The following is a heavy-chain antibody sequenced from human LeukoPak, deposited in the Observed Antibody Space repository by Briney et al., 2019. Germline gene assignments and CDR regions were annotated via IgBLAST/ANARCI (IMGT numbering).Heavy chain of an antibody. J-gene: IGHJ4*02. CDR1: GFTFSSYG. V-gene: IGHV3-33*01. D-gene: IGHD4-11*01. CDR2: IWYDGSNK. CDR3: ARFGTTLNFDY. Sequence: GGSLRLSCAASGFTFSSYGMHWVRQAPGKGLEWVAVIWYDGSNKYYADSVKGRFTISRDNSKNTLYLQMNSLRAEDTAVYYCARFGTTLNFDYWGQGTLVTVSS.